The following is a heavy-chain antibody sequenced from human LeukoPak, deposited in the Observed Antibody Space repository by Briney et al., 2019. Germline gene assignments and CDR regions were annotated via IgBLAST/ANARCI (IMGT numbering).Heavy chain of an antibody. V-gene: IGHV1-46*01. CDR2: INPSGGST. D-gene: IGHD6-19*01. CDR1: GYTFTSYY. CDR3: ARVGQWLVPGDY. Sequence: ASVKVSCKASGYTFTSYYMHWVRQGPGQGLEWMGIINPSGGSTSYAQKFQGRVTMTRDTSTSTVYMELSSLRSEDTAVYYCARVGQWLVPGDYWGQGTLVTVSS. J-gene: IGHJ4*02.